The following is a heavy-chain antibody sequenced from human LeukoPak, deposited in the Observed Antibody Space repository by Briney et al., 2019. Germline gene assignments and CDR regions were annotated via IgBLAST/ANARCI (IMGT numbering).Heavy chain of an antibody. CDR3: ARDALAGGDWSNMGDY. CDR2: ISSRGGTM. J-gene: IGHJ4*02. CDR1: GFTFSTYD. V-gene: IGHV3-48*03. Sequence: GGSLRLSCAASGFTFSTYDMNWVRQAPGKGLEWLSYISSRGGTMYYADSVKGRFTISRDNAKNSLYLQMNSLRAEDTAVYYCARDALAGGDWSNMGDYWGQGTLVTVSS. D-gene: IGHD3-16*01.